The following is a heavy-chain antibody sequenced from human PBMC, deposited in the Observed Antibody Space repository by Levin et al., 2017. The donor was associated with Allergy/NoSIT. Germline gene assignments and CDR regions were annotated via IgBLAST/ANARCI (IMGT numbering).Heavy chain of an antibody. CDR3: AHTTGGYSYGQNWFDP. Sequence: SGPTLVKPTQTLTLTCTFSGFSLSTSGVGVGWIRQPPGKALEWLALIYWDDDKRYSPSLKSRLTITKDTSKNQVVLTMTSMDPVDTATYYCAHTTGGYSYGQNWFDPWGQGTLVTVSS. V-gene: IGHV2-5*02. CDR2: IYWDDDK. D-gene: IGHD5-18*01. J-gene: IGHJ5*02. CDR1: GFSLSTSGVG.